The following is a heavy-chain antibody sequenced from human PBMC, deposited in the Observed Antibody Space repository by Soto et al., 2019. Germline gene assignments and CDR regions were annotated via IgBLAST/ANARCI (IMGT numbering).Heavy chain of an antibody. Sequence: EVQLVESGGGLVQPGGSLRLSCAASGFTFSSYEMNWVRQAPGKGLEWVSYISSSGSTIYYADSVKGRFTISRDNAKNSLYLQMNSLRAEDTAVYYCAREHSSSWYNRFDPWGQGTLVTVSS. V-gene: IGHV3-48*03. CDR2: ISSSGSTI. D-gene: IGHD6-13*01. CDR3: AREHSSSWYNRFDP. CDR1: GFTFSSYE. J-gene: IGHJ5*02.